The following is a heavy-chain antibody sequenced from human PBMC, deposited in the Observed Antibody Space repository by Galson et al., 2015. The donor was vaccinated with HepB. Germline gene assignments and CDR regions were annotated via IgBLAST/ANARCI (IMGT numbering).Heavy chain of an antibody. Sequence: SVKVSCKASGYTFTRYAMHWVRQAPGQRLEWMGWINAGNGNTKYSQKFQGRVTITRDTSASTAYMELSSLRSEDTAVYYCARGSVDYDFWSGYYDYWGQGTLVTVSS. D-gene: IGHD3-3*01. CDR1: GYTFTRYA. V-gene: IGHV1-3*01. CDR2: INAGNGNT. J-gene: IGHJ4*02. CDR3: ARGSVDYDFWSGYYDY.